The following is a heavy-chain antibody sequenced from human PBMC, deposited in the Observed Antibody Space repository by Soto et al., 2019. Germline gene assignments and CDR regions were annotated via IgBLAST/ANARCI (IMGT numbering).Heavy chain of an antibody. CDR1: GGTFSSYA. CDR3: AITTRDIVVVPAAISLDY. V-gene: IGHV1-69*01. Sequence: QVQLVQSGAEVKKPGSSVKVSCKASGGTFSSYAISWVRQAPGQGLEWMGGIIPIFGTANYAQKFQGRVTITADESTSTAYMELSSLRSEDTAVYYCAITTRDIVVVPAAISLDYWGQGTLVTVSS. CDR2: IIPIFGTA. J-gene: IGHJ4*02. D-gene: IGHD2-2*01.